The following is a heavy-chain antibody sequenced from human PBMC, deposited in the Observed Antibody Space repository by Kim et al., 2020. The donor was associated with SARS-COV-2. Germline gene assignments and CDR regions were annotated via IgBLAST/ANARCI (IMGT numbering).Heavy chain of an antibody. Sequence: GGSLRLSCAASGFSFSSYAMVWVRQAPGKGLESITSISESGDKTYYIDSVKGRFTISRDNSKNTLYLQMNSLRAEDTAVYYCAKIVVPNLDYYWYGMDVWGQWTTVTVSS. CDR1: GFSFSSYA. V-gene: IGHV3-23*01. CDR3: AKIVVPNLDYYWYGMDV. J-gene: IGHJ6*02. CDR2: ISESGDKT. D-gene: IGHD3-22*01.